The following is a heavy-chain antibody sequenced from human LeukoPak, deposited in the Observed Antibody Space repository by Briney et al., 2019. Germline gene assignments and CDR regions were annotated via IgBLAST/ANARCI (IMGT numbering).Heavy chain of an antibody. Sequence: GGSLRLSCAASGFTFSSYAMSWVRQAPGKGLEWVSAINGSGGSTYYADSVQGRFTISRDNAKNSLYLQMSSLRAEDTAVYYCARNDYNFDYWGQGTLVTVSS. CDR2: INGSGGST. CDR3: ARNDYNFDY. D-gene: IGHD3-16*01. V-gene: IGHV3-23*01. J-gene: IGHJ4*02. CDR1: GFTFSSYA.